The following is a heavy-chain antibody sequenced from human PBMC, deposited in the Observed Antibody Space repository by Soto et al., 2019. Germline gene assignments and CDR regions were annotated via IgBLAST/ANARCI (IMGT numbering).Heavy chain of an antibody. D-gene: IGHD2-2*01. J-gene: IGHJ3*02. CDR3: AREPYCSSTSCYPTDAFDI. CDR2: IIPIFGTA. V-gene: IGHV1-69*01. Sequence: QVQLVQSGAEVKKPGSSVKVSCKASGGTFSSYAISWVRQAPGQGLEWMGGIIPIFGTANYAQKFQGRVTITADESTSTAYMELSRLRSEDTAVYYCAREPYCSSTSCYPTDAFDIWGQGTMVTVSS. CDR1: GGTFSSYA.